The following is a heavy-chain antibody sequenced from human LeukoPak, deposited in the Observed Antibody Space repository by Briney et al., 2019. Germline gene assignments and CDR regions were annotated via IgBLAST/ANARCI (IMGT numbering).Heavy chain of an antibody. V-gene: IGHV1-69*05. CDR3: ARRGRSSSWPYYYYYCMDV. J-gene: IGHJ6*03. CDR1: GGTFSSYA. D-gene: IGHD6-13*01. Sequence: GASVKVSCKASGGTFSSYAISWVRQAPGQGLEWMGGIIPIFGTANYAQKFQGRVTITTDESTSTAYMELSSLRSEDTAVYYCARRGRSSSWPYYYYYCMDVWGKGTTVTVSS. CDR2: IIPIFGTA.